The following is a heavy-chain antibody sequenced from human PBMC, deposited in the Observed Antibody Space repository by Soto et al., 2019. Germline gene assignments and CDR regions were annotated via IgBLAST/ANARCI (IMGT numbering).Heavy chain of an antibody. J-gene: IGHJ4*02. CDR1: GDSFSGYF. CDR3: GRGNEGAMASYFDY. Sequence: PSETLSLTCAVHGDSFSGYFWTWIRQPPGKGLEWIAEITEGGTTNYSPPLKSRVSIAVDSSKRQFSLKLSSVTPADTAVYYCGRGNEGAMASYFDYWGQGTLVTVS. D-gene: IGHD5-18*01. V-gene: IGHV4-34*01. CDR2: ITEGGTT.